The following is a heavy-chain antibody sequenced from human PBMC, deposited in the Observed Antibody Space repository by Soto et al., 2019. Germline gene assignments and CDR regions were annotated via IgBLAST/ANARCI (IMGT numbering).Heavy chain of an antibody. Sequence: GASVKVSCKASGYTFTSYGISWVRQAPGQGLEWMGWISAYSGGTNYAQKFQGWVTMTRDTSISAAYMELSRLRSDDTAVYYCARDYYDSSGYSYFDYWGQGTLVTVSS. D-gene: IGHD3-22*01. CDR3: ARDYYDSSGYSYFDY. J-gene: IGHJ4*02. CDR2: ISAYSGGT. V-gene: IGHV1-2*04. CDR1: GYTFTSYG.